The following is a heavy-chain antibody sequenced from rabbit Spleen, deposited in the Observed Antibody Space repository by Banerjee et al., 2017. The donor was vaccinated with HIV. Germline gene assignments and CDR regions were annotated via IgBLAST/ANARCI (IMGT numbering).Heavy chain of an antibody. D-gene: IGHD6-1*01. Sequence: QSLEESGGDLVKTEGALTLTCTASGFSFGDRDVMCWVRQAPGKGLEWIGLTEPIFGTTYYANWVNGRFTISSHNAQNTLYLQVKSLTAADTTTYFCARVGGVGVYGYATLWGPGTLVTVS. CDR3: ARVGGVGVYGYATL. CDR2: LTEPIFGTT. CDR1: GFSFGDRDV. V-gene: IGHV1S40*01. J-gene: IGHJ4*01.